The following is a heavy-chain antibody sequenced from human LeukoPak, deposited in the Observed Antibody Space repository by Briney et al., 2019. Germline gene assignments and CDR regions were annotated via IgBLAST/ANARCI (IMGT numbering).Heavy chain of an antibody. CDR3: ARGSHGRVGANKNSYYYYMDV. D-gene: IGHD1-26*01. CDR2: INHSGST. CDR1: GGSFSGYY. J-gene: IGHJ6*03. Sequence: SETLSLTCAVYGGSFSGYYWSWIRQPPGKGLEWIGEINHSGSTYYNPSLKSRVTISVDTSKNQFSLKLSSVTAADTAVYYCARGSHGRVGANKNSYYYYMDVWGKGTTVTVSS. V-gene: IGHV4-34*01.